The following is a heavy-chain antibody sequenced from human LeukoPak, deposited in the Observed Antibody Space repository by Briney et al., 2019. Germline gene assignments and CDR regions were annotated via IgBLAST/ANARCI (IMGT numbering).Heavy chain of an antibody. CDR3: ARGGAAAVKYYGDSY. CDR1: GLTLSDYY. D-gene: IGHD4-17*01. V-gene: IGHV3-11*04. Sequence: SGGSLRLSCAASGLTLSDYYMSWLRQAPGKGLEWVSYISSSGSTIYYADSVKGRFTISRDNAKNSLYLQMNSLRAEDTAVYYCARGGAAAVKYYGDSYWGQGTLVTVSS. CDR2: ISSSGSTI. J-gene: IGHJ4*02.